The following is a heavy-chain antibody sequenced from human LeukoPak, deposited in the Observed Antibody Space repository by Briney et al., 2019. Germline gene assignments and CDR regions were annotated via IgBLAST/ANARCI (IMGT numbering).Heavy chain of an antibody. CDR2: IYYSGST. Sequence: SQTLSLTCTVSGGSISSGDYYWSWIRQPPGKGLEWIGYIYYSGSTYYNPSLKSRVTISVDTSKNQFSLKLSSVTAADTAVYYCASTLKRPYDFWSGYYFDYWGQGTLVTVSS. CDR1: GGSISSGDYY. D-gene: IGHD3-3*01. V-gene: IGHV4-30-4*08. CDR3: ASTLKRPYDFWSGYYFDY. J-gene: IGHJ4*02.